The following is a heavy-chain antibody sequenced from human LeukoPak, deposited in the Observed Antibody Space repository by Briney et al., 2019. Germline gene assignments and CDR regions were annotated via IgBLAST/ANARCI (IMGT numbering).Heavy chain of an antibody. Sequence: ASVKVSCKASGYTFSSYGITWVRQAPGQGLEWMGWISGYNGNTNYAQKLQGRVTMTTDTSTSTAYMELRSLRSDDTAVYYCVRQVDTVMALPDYWGQGTLVTVSS. V-gene: IGHV1-18*01. J-gene: IGHJ4*02. CDR2: ISGYNGNT. CDR3: VRQVDTVMALPDY. D-gene: IGHD5-18*01. CDR1: GYTFSSYG.